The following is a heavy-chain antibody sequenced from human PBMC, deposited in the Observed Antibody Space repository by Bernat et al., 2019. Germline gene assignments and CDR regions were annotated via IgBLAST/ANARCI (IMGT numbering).Heavy chain of an antibody. CDR2: ISFDGNNK. Sequence: QVQLVESGGGVVQPGRSLRLSCAASGFTFSNYAMHWVRQAPGKGLEWVAVISFDGNNKYYADSVKGRFTISRDNSKSTLFLQMNSLRAEDTAVYYCARGPPQYCSGDGCYLGLDYWGQGTLVTVSS. J-gene: IGHJ4*02. V-gene: IGHV3-30-3*01. CDR1: GFTFSNYA. CDR3: ARGPPQYCSGDGCYLGLDY. D-gene: IGHD2-15*01.